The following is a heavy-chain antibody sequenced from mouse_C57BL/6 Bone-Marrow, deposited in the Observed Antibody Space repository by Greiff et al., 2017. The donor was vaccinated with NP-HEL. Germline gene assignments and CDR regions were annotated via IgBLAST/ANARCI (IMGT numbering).Heavy chain of an antibody. CDR1: GFTFSSYA. D-gene: IGHD1-1*01. CDR2: ISDGGSYT. CDR3: AREVSGSSFYWYFDV. V-gene: IGHV5-4*01. J-gene: IGHJ1*03. Sequence: DVKLVESGGGLVKPGGSLKLSCAASGFTFSSYAMSWVHQTPEKRLEWVATISDGGSYTYSPDNVKGRFTISRDNAKNNLYLQMSHLKSEDTAMYYCAREVSGSSFYWYFDVWGTGTTVTVSS.